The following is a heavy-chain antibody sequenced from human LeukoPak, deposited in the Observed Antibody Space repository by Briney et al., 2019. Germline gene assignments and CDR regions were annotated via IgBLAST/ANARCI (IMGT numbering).Heavy chain of an antibody. J-gene: IGHJ4*02. Sequence: GGSLILSCAASGFTFANYALHWVRQAPGKGLEWVAVISYDGTNKYYADSVKGRFTISRDNSKNTLSLQMNSLRAEDTAPYYCARGFVLGAAKNYFDYWGQGALVTVSS. D-gene: IGHD2-21*02. CDR2: ISYDGTNK. CDR3: ARGFVLGAAKNYFDY. V-gene: IGHV3-30-3*01. CDR1: GFTFANYA.